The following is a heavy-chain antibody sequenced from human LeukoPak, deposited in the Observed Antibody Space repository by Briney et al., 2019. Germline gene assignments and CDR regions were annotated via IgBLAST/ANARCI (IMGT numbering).Heavy chain of an antibody. Sequence: GWSLRLSXATSGFTFSRHWMSWVRQAPGKGPEWVANIKQDGNERYYVHSVKGRFTISRDNAKNSLYLQMNSLRAEDTAVYYCARDGGHSTDLDYWGQGIPVTVSS. V-gene: IGHV3-7*01. D-gene: IGHD2-8*02. CDR3: ARDGGHSTDLDY. CDR2: IKQDGNER. CDR1: GFTFSRHW. J-gene: IGHJ4*02.